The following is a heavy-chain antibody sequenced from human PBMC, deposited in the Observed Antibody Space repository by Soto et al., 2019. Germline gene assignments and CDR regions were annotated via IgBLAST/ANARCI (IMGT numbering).Heavy chain of an antibody. J-gene: IGHJ6*02. CDR1: GYTFSTSG. Sequence: QAQLEQSGAEVKKPGASVKVSCKSSGYTFSTSGISWVRQAPGQGLEWMGWISTYNGDANYAQRFQGRVTMTTDTSTRKTLMELRSLRSDDTAVYYCAREGPSPYYYYGMDVWGQGTTVTVSS. CDR2: ISTYNGDA. CDR3: AREGPSPYYYYGMDV. V-gene: IGHV1-18*01.